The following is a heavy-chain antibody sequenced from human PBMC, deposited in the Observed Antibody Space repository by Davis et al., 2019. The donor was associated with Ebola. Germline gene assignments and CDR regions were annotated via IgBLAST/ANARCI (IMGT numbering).Heavy chain of an antibody. CDR1: GGSISSYY. CDR3: ARAPKYYDFWSGYYRHYYYGMDV. CDR2: IYYSGST. V-gene: IGHV4-59*01. Sequence: SETLSLTCTVPGGSISSYYWSWIRQPPGKGLEWIGYIYYSGSTNYNPSLKSRVTISVDTSKNQFSLKLSSVTAADTAVYYCARAPKYYDFWSGYYRHYYYGMDVWGQGTTVTVSS. D-gene: IGHD3-3*01. J-gene: IGHJ6*02.